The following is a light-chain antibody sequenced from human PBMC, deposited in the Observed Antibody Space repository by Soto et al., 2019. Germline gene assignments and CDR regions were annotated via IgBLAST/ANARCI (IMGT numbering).Light chain of an antibody. Sequence: EVVMTQSPATLSVSPGERVTFSCRASQSVTTNLAWYQHKPGQSPRLLISDASTGASGVPSRFSGSGSGTDFTLTISSLQPGDFATYYCQQSYSDPRTFGQGTKVDIK. J-gene: IGKJ1*01. CDR3: QQSYSDPRT. CDR2: DAS. V-gene: IGKV3-15*01. CDR1: QSVTTN.